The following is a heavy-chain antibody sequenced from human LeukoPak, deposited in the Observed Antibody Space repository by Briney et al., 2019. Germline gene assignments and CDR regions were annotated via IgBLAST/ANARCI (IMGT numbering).Heavy chain of an antibody. CDR1: VFTFSSYA. D-gene: IGHD3-10*01. CDR3: ARDQRRILWFGELSAFDY. J-gene: IGHJ4*02. V-gene: IGHV3-30*04. Sequence: PGRTLGLSYAASVFTFSSYAMHWVRQAPGKGLEGGADLSYDGSNKYYADSVKGRFTISRDNSKNTLYLQMNSLRAEDTAVYYCARDQRRILWFGELSAFDYWGQGTLVTVSS. CDR2: LSYDGSNK.